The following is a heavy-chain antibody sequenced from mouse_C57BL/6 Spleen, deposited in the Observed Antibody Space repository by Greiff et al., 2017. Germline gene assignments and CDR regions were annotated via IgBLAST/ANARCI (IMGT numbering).Heavy chain of an antibody. V-gene: IGHV5-9-1*02. Sequence: EVKLMESGEGLVKPGGSLKLSCAASGFTFSSYAMSWVRQTPEKRLEWVAYISSGGDYIYYADTVKGRFTISRDNARNTLYLQMSSLKSEDTAMYYCTRDELLYAMDDWGQGTSVTVSS. CDR1: GFTFSSYA. J-gene: IGHJ4*01. CDR3: TRDELLYAMDD. CDR2: ISSGGDYI.